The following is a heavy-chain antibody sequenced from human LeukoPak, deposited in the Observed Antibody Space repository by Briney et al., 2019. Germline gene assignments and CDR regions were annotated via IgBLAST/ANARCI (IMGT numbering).Heavy chain of an antibody. J-gene: IGHJ4*02. D-gene: IGHD6-13*01. CDR2: IYSGGST. V-gene: IGHV3-66*01. CDR1: GFTVSSNY. CDR3: ARIAAAVGDFDY. Sequence: GGSLRLSCAASGFTVSSNYMSWVRQAPGKGLEWVSVIYSGGSTYYADSVKGRFTISRDNSKNTLYLQMNSLRAEDTAVYYCARIAAAVGDFDYWGQGTLVTVSS.